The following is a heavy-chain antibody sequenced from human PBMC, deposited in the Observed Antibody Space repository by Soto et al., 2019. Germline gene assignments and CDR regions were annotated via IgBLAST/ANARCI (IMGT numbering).Heavy chain of an antibody. D-gene: IGHD3-3*01. CDR3: ARDKFYDFWSGFGY. V-gene: IGHV1-18*01. J-gene: IGHJ4*02. CDR1: GYTFTSYG. Sequence: ASVKVSCKASGYTFTSYGISWVRQAPGQGLEWMGWISAYNGNTNYAQKLQGRVTMTTDTSTSTAYMELRSLRSDDTAVYYCARDKFYDFWSGFGYWGQGTLVTVSS. CDR2: ISAYNGNT.